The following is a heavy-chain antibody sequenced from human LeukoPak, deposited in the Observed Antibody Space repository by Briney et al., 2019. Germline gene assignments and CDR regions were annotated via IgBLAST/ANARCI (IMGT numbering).Heavy chain of an antibody. V-gene: IGHV4-34*01. J-gene: IGHJ4*02. CDR2: INHSGST. CDR3: ARGNRGYSYGYYY. CDR1: GGSFSGYY. D-gene: IGHD5-18*01. Sequence: SETLSLTCAVYGGSFSGYYWSWIRRPPGKGLEWIGEINHSGSTNYNPSLKSRVTISVDTSKNQFSLKLSSVTAADTAVYYCARGNRGYSYGYYYWGQGTLVTVSS.